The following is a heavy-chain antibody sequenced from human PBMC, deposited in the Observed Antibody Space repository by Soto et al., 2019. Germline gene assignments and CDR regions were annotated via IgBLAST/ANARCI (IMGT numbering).Heavy chain of an antibody. CDR1: GFTLGKYT. D-gene: IGHD3-9*01. J-gene: IGHJ4*02. CDR3: ARDREPDGIWTFDS. Sequence: GGSLRLSCATSGFTLGKYTMGWVRQAPGKGLEWVAESYSTGGTEYADSVKGRFTIFRDNSKSMLFLQMNSLGVGDTALYYCARDREPDGIWTFDSWGQGTLVTVSS. CDR2: SYSTGGT. V-gene: IGHV3-23*01.